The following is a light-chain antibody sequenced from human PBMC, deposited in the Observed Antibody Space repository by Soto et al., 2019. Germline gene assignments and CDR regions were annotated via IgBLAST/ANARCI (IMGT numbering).Light chain of an antibody. CDR3: QQYYTYSSLT. V-gene: IGKV1-5*03. CDR1: QSISNW. Sequence: IQMTQSPSTLSAFVGYRVTITCRASQSISNWLAWYQQKPGKAPKLLIYKASSLESGVPSRFSGSGSGTEFTLTIRSLQPDEFATYYCQQYYTYSSLTFGGGINVDIK. J-gene: IGKJ4*01. CDR2: KAS.